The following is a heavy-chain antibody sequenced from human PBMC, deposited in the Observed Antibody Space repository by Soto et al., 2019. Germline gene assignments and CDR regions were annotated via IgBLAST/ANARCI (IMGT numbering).Heavy chain of an antibody. D-gene: IGHD3-10*01. CDR1: GFTFSSYS. J-gene: IGHJ4*02. CDR2: ISSSSSTI. Sequence: EVQLVESGGGLVQPGGSLRLSCAASGFTFSSYSMNWVRQAPGKGLEWVSYISSSSSTIYYADSVKGRFTISRDNAKTSLYLQMNSLRDEDTAVYYCARGWGSGSYYFLTDFDYWGQGTLVTVSS. CDR3: ARGWGSGSYYFLTDFDY. V-gene: IGHV3-48*02.